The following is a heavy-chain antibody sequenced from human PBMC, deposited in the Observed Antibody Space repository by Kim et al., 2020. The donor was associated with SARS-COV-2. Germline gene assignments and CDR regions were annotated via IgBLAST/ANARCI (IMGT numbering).Heavy chain of an antibody. Sequence: ASVKVSCKITGYSFTTYGIIWVRLAPGQGPEWVGWSSPYDGDTNYAQKFRDRVSMTRDTSARTVYMELGSLTSDDTAVDYCAREGLSGATVWTYWGRGTL. CDR3: AREGLSGATVWTY. V-gene: IGHV1-18*01. CDR1: GYSFTTYG. D-gene: IGHD2-8*02. J-gene: IGHJ4*02. CDR2: SSPYDGDT.